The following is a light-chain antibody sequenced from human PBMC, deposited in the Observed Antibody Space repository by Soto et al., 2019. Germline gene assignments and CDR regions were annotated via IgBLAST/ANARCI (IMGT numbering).Light chain of an antibody. CDR1: SSDVGAYNS. V-gene: IGLV2-14*01. CDR3: SSYTSSSSYV. J-gene: IGLJ1*01. Sequence: QSALTQPASVSGSPGQSIAISCTGTSSDVGAYNSVSWYQQYPGKAPKLMIHDVSNRPSGVSDRFSGSKSGHTASLTISGLQAEDEADYYCSSYTSSSSYVFGSGTKVTVL. CDR2: DVS.